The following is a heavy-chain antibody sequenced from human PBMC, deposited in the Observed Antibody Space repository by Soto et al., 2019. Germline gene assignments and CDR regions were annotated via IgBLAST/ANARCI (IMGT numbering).Heavy chain of an antibody. J-gene: IGHJ3*02. D-gene: IGHD3-22*01. CDR3: SMIVVVKQNPDDAFDI. CDR2: INPSGGST. Sequence: ASVKVSCKASGYTFTSYYMHWLRQAPGQGLEWMGIINPSGGSTSYAQKFQGRVTMTRDTSTSTVYMELSSLRSEDTAVYYCSMIVVVKQNPDDAFDIWGQGTMVTVSS. V-gene: IGHV1-46*03. CDR1: GYTFTSYY.